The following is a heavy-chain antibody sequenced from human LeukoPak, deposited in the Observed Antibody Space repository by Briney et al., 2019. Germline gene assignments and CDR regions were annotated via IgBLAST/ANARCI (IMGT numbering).Heavy chain of an antibody. V-gene: IGHV1-46*01. CDR3: AREGEYCGGDCYSSWFDP. CDR1: GYTLTELS. D-gene: IGHD2-21*02. Sequence: GASVTVSCKVSGYTLTELSMHWVRQAPGQGLEWMGIINPRGGSTSYAQKFQGRVTMTRDTSTSTVYMELSSLRSEDTAVYYCAREGEYCGGDCYSSWFDPWGQGTLVTVSS. CDR2: INPRGGST. J-gene: IGHJ5*02.